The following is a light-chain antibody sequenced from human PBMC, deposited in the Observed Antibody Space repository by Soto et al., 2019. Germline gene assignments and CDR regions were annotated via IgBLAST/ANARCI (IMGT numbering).Light chain of an antibody. CDR3: QHYDNLPL. CDR2: DAS. Sequence: DIQVTQSPSSLSACVGDRVSITCQASQGIRNHLNWYQQKPGKAPKLLIYDASNLETGVPSRFSGSGSGTDFTFTINSLQPEDIATYYCQHYDNLPLFGPGTKVDIK. CDR1: QGIRNH. V-gene: IGKV1-33*01. J-gene: IGKJ3*01.